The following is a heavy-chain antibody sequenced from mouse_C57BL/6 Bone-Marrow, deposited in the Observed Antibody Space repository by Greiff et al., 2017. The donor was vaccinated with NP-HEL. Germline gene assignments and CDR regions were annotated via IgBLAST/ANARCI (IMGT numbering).Heavy chain of an antibody. CDR1: GYTFTDYY. Sequence: QVQLQQSGAELVKPGASVKISCKASGYTFTDYYINWVKQRPGQGLEWIGKIGPGSGSTYYNEKFKGKATLTADKSSSTAYMQLSSLTSEDSAVYFGAREGVYYDYDVDAMDYWGQGTSGTVSS. CDR2: IGPGSGST. D-gene: IGHD2-4*01. CDR3: AREGVYYDYDVDAMDY. J-gene: IGHJ4*01. V-gene: IGHV1-77*01.